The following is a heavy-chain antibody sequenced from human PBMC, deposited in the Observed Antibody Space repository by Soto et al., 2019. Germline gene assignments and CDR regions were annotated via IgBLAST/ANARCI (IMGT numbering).Heavy chain of an antibody. CDR1: GYAFGDYD. Sequence: QVQLVQSGAEVQRPGASVKVSCRASGYAFGDYDISWVRQAPGQGLEWMGWMNPNSANTGYAQTFQGRVSMTRDMSISTAYMELSRLRPEDTAIYYCARMATYGTLNWFDPWGQGALVTVSS. V-gene: IGHV1-8*01. CDR3: ARMATYGTLNWFDP. J-gene: IGHJ5*02. CDR2: MNPNSANT. D-gene: IGHD1-1*01.